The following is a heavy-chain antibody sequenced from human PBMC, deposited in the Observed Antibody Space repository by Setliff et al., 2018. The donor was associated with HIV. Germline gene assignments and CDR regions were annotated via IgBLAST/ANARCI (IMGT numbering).Heavy chain of an antibody. Sequence: GGSLRLSCATSGFSLRTYGLHWVRQAPGKGLEGVAVISQDASKDYYADSVKGRFTISRDNSKNTLYLQMNSLRAEDTAVYYCAREDYDILTGYYDYWGQGALVTAPQ. CDR2: ISQDASKD. J-gene: IGHJ4*02. CDR3: AREDYDILTGYYDY. D-gene: IGHD3-9*01. V-gene: IGHV3-30*19. CDR1: GFSLRTYG.